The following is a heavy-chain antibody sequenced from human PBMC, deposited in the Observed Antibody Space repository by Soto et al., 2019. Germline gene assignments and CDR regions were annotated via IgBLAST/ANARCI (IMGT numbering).Heavy chain of an antibody. CDR2: IFHSGIT. J-gene: IGHJ4*02. Sequence: SETLSLTCAVSGYSISSGFFWGWIRQPPGRGLEWNGSIFHSGITYSNPSLKSRVTMSVDTSKNQFSLKLSSVTAADTAVYYCARTDYFDYWGQGTPVTVSS. CDR1: GYSISSGFF. V-gene: IGHV4-38-2*01. CDR3: ARTDYFDY.